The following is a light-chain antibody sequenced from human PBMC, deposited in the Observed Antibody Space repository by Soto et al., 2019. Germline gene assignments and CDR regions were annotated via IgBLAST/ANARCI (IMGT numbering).Light chain of an antibody. Sequence: DIQMTQSPSTLSASVGDRVTITCRASQSISSWLAWYQQKPGKAPKLLIYKASSLESGVPSRFSGSGSGTEFTLTISSLQPDDFATYYCQQFNIKVTFGQATKVEIK. CDR3: QQFNIKVT. CDR2: KAS. CDR1: QSISSW. J-gene: IGKJ1*01. V-gene: IGKV1-5*03.